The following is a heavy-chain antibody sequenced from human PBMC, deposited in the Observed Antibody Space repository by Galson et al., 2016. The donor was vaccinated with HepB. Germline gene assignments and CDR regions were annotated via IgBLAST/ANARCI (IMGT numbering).Heavy chain of an antibody. D-gene: IGHD6-13*01. CDR2: IQSSGST. Sequence: TLSLTCTVSGGSINSGSYYWTWIRQPAGKGLEWIGRIQSSGSTNYNPSLNTRVSISLDTSKSQFSLELSSVTAADTAVYYCLRQPYTSSSWDSMEWGQGTLVTVSS. V-gene: IGHV4-61*02. CDR3: LRQPYTSSSWDSME. CDR1: GGSINSGSYY. J-gene: IGHJ4*02.